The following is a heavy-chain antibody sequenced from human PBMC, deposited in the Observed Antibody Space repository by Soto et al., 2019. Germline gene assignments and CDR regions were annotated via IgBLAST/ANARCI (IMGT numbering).Heavy chain of an antibody. J-gene: IGHJ5*02. Sequence: EVPLVESGGGLVQPGGSLRLSCAASGFTFSRYDMHWVRQATGEGLEWVSAIGTAGDTYYPGSVKGRFTISRDNAKNSLYLQMDSLRAGDTAIYYCARAFTGGWYIPWGQGTLVTASS. D-gene: IGHD6-19*01. CDR1: GFTFSRYD. CDR3: ARAFTGGWYIP. V-gene: IGHV3-13*04. CDR2: IGTAGDT.